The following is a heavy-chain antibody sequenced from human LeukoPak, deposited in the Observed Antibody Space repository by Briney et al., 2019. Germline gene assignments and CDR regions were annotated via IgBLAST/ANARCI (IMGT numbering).Heavy chain of an antibody. V-gene: IGHV5-51*01. CDR3: ARRRDSSGYPDAFDI. Sequence: GESLKISCKGSGHSFTSYWIGWVRQMPGKGLEWMGIIYPGDSDTRYSPSFQGQVTISADKSISTAYLQWSSLKASDTAMYYCARRRDSSGYPDAFDIWGQGTMVTVSS. D-gene: IGHD3-22*01. J-gene: IGHJ3*02. CDR1: GHSFTSYW. CDR2: IYPGDSDT.